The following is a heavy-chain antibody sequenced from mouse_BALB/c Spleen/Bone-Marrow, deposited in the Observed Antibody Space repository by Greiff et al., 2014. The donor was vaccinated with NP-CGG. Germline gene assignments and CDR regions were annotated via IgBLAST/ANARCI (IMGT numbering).Heavy chain of an antibody. CDR3: ATYYYGSSWGFAY. D-gene: IGHD1-1*01. J-gene: IGHJ3*01. CDR2: IDPANGNT. CDR1: GFNIKDTY. V-gene: IGHV14-3*02. Sequence: EVMLVESGAELVKPGASVKLSCTASGFNIKDTYMHWVKQRPEQGLEWIGRIDPANGNTKYDPKFQGKATITADTSSNTAYLQLSSLTSEDTAVYYCATYYYGSSWGFAYWGQGTLVTVSA.